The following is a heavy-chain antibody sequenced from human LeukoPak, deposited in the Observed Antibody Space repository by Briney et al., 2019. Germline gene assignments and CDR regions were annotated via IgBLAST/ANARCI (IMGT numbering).Heavy chain of an antibody. Sequence: PGGSLRLSCAVSGFTFSAYGMHWVRQAPGKGLEWVAVISYDGSYQAYADSVKGRFTVSRDSSKNTLYLQLNSLRPEDTGLYYCARDRRRDGYNYKDYWGQGTQSASPQ. D-gene: IGHD5-24*01. CDR2: ISYDGSYQ. J-gene: IGHJ4*02. CDR1: GFTFSAYG. CDR3: ARDRRRDGYNYKDY. V-gene: IGHV3-30*04.